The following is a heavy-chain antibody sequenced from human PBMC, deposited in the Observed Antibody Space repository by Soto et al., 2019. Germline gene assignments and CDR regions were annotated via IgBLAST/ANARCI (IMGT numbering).Heavy chain of an antibody. Sequence: QVQLVESGGGVVQPGRSLRLSCAASGFTFSSYGMHWVRQAPGKGLEWVAVISYDGSNKYYADSVKGRFTISRDNSKNTLNLQMNSQRAEDTAVYYCAKDLGYSSSSPDYWGQGTLVTVSS. J-gene: IGHJ4*02. CDR2: ISYDGSNK. V-gene: IGHV3-30*18. CDR1: GFTFSSYG. CDR3: AKDLGYSSSSPDY. D-gene: IGHD6-13*01.